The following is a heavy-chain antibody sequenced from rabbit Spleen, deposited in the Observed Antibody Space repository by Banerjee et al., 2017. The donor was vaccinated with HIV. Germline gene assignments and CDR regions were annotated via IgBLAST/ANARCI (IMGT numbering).Heavy chain of an antibody. D-gene: IGHD8-1*01. Sequence: QSLEESGGDLVKPGASLTLTCTASGVSFSFNSYMCWVRQTPGKGLEWIACIDTGSSGFTYFASWAKGRFTISKTSSTTVTLQMTSLTAADTATYFCARDSGSSFSTYGMGLWGPGTLVTV. J-gene: IGHJ6*01. CDR2: IDTGSSGFT. CDR1: GVSFSFNSY. V-gene: IGHV1S40*01. CDR3: ARDSGSSFSTYGMGL.